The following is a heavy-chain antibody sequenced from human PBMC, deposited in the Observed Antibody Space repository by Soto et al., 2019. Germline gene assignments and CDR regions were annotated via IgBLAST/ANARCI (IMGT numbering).Heavy chain of an antibody. Sequence: SLRLSCAASGFTFSSYAMSWVRQAPGKGLEWVSAISGSGGSTYYADSVKGRFTISRDNSKDTLYLQMNSLRAEDTAVYYCASPYYDYYGSGSYYYFDYWGQGTLVTVSS. V-gene: IGHV3-23*01. CDR1: GFTFSSYA. CDR3: ASPYYDYYGSGSYYYFDY. D-gene: IGHD3-10*01. CDR2: ISGSGGST. J-gene: IGHJ4*02.